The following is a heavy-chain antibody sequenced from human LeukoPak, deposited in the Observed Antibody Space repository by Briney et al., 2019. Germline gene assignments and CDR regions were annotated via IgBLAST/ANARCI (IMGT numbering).Heavy chain of an antibody. D-gene: IGHD3-16*01. CDR1: GFTFSRYW. Sequence: GGSLRLSCAASGFTFSRYWMHWVRQAPGKGLVWVSRVNGDGSSTTYADSVKGRFTISRDNSKNTLYLQMNSLRAEDTAVYYCARDGDYYYMDVWGKGTTVTVSS. J-gene: IGHJ6*03. CDR3: ARDGDYYYMDV. CDR2: VNGDGSST. V-gene: IGHV3-74*01.